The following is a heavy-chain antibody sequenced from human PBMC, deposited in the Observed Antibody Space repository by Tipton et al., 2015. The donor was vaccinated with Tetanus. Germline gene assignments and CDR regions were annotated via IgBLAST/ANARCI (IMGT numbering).Heavy chain of an antibody. V-gene: IGHV4-34*01. CDR2: INHSGST. D-gene: IGHD2-15*01. J-gene: IGHJ4*02. CDR1: GGSFSGYY. CDR3: ARATMGYCSGGSCPLVDY. Sequence: TLSLTCAVYGGSFSGYYWSWIRQPPGKGLEWIGEINHSGSTNYNPSLKSRVTISVDTSKNQFSLKLSSVTAADTAVYYCARATMGYCSGGSCPLVDYWGQGTLVTVSS.